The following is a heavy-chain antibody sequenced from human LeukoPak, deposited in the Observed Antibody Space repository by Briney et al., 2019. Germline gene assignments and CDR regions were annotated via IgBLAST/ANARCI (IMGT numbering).Heavy chain of an antibody. D-gene: IGHD3-10*01. CDR3: AGGSGSYYYYGMDV. CDR2: IYYSGST. J-gene: IGHJ6*04. Sequence: SETLSLTCTVSGGSVSSGRYYWSWIRQPPGKGLEWIGYIYYSGSTNYNPSLKSRVTISVDTSKNQFSLKLSSVTAADTAVYYCAGGSGSYYYYGMDVWGKGTTVTVSS. CDR1: GGSVSSGRYY. V-gene: IGHV4-61*01.